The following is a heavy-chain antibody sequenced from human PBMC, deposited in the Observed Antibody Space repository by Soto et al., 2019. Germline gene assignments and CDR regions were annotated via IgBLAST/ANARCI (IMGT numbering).Heavy chain of an antibody. J-gene: IGHJ5*02. CDR2: IYYSGST. CDR1: GGSISSGGYY. CDR3: ARVRYCSGGSCYPRFDP. D-gene: IGHD2-15*01. V-gene: IGHV4-31*03. Sequence: SETLSLTCTVSGGSISSGGYYWSWIRQHPGKGLEWIGYIYYSGSTYYNPSLRSRVTISVDTSKNQFSLKLSSVTAADTAVYYCARVRYCSGGSCYPRFDPWGQGTLVTVSS.